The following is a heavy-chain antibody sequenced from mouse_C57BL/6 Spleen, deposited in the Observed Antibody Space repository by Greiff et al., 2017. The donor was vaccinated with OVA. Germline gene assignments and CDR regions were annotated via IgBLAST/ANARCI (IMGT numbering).Heavy chain of an antibody. J-gene: IGHJ2*01. Sequence: QVQLQQPGAELVRPGSSVKLSCKASGYTFTSYWMDWVKQRPGQGLEWIGNIYPSDSETHYNQKFKDKATLTVDKSSSTAYMQLSSLTSEDSAVYYCAREAYYGSSPPYYFDYWGQGTTLTVSS. V-gene: IGHV1-61*01. CDR2: IYPSDSET. CDR1: GYTFTSYW. D-gene: IGHD1-1*01. CDR3: AREAYYGSSPPYYFDY.